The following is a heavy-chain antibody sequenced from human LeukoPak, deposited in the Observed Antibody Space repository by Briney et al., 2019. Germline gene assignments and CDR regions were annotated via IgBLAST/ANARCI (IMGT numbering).Heavy chain of an antibody. V-gene: IGHV3-23*01. J-gene: IGHJ4*02. CDR2: ISGSGGST. Sequence: GGSLRLSCAASGFTFSSYAMSWVRQAPGKGLEWVSTISGSGGSTYYVDSVKGRFTISRDNSKNTLYLQMDSLRAEDTAVYYCAKGRFCGGGSCYSIDYWGQGTLVTVSS. CDR1: GFTFSSYA. D-gene: IGHD2-15*01. CDR3: AKGRFCGGGSCYSIDY.